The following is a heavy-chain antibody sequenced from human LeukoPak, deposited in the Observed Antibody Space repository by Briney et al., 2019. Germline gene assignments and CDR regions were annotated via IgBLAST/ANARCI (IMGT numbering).Heavy chain of an antibody. J-gene: IGHJ4*02. D-gene: IGHD3-16*02. CDR1: GGSISSYY. CDR2: IYYSGST. V-gene: IGHV4-39*01. CDR3: ARVVPTYDSVWGSYRGGSFDY. Sequence: KPSETLSLTCTVSGGSISSYYWGWIRQPPGKGLEWIGSIYYSGSTYYNPSLKSRVTISVDTSKNQFSLKLSSVTAADTAVYYCARVVPTYDSVWGSYRGGSFDYWGQGTLVTVSS.